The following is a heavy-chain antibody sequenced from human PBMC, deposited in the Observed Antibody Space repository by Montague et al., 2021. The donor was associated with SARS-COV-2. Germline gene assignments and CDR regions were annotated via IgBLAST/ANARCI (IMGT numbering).Heavy chain of an antibody. Sequence: SLRLSCAASGFTFSDHSMHWDRQAPGRGLEWITFISYDGSNKYFADSVKGRFTISRDISKNTLYLQMNNLRGDDTAVYYCARDRTPSSLGTLDVWGQGTPATVSS. CDR3: ARDRTPSSLGTLDV. CDR2: ISYDGSNK. J-gene: IGHJ6*02. D-gene: IGHD6-13*01. CDR1: GFTFSDHS. V-gene: IGHV3-30-3*01.